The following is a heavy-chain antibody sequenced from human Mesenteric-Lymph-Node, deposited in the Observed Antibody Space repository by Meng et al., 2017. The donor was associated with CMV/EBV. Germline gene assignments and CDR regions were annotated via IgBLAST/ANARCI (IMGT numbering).Heavy chain of an antibody. J-gene: IGHJ6*02. Sequence: SETLSLTCTVSGYSISSGYYWGWIRQPPGKGLEWIGSIYYSGSTYYNPSLKSRVTISVDTSKNQSSLKLSSVTAADTAVYYCARVGGVPAAMYYYYGMDVWGQGTTVTVSS. CDR3: ARVGGVPAAMYYYYGMDV. D-gene: IGHD2-2*01. V-gene: IGHV4-38-2*02. CDR2: IYYSGST. CDR1: GYSISSGYY.